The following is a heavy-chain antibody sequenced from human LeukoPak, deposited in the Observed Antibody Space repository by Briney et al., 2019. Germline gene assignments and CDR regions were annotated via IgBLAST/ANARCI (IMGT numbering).Heavy chain of an antibody. D-gene: IGHD4-17*01. CDR3: ARDLSYDYGDYGWFDP. Sequence: ASVKVSCKASGYTFTGYYTHWVRQAPGQGLEWMGWINPNSGGTNYAQKFQGRVTMTRDTSISTAYMELSRLRSDDTAVYYCARDLSYDYGDYGWFDPWGQGTLVTVSS. V-gene: IGHV1-2*02. J-gene: IGHJ5*02. CDR1: GYTFTGYY. CDR2: INPNSGGT.